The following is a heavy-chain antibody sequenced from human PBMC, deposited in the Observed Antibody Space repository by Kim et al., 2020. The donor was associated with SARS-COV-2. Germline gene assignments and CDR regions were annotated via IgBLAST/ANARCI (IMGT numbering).Heavy chain of an antibody. D-gene: IGHD3-22*01. Sequence: GGSLRLSCAASGFTFSSYAMHWVRQAPGKGLEWVAVISYDGSNKYYADSVKGRFTISRDNSKNTLYLQMNSLRAEDTAVYYCARARLSSSGSSLDYWGQG. J-gene: IGHJ4*02. V-gene: IGHV3-30*04. CDR3: ARARLSSSGSSLDY. CDR2: ISYDGSNK. CDR1: GFTFSSYA.